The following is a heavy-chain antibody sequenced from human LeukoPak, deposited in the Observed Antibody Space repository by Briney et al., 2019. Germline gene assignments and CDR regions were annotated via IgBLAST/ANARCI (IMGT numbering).Heavy chain of an antibody. CDR3: AKDWAATGRRNWFDP. CDR1: GFTFSSYV. V-gene: IGHV3-30*04. J-gene: IGHJ5*02. CDR2: ISYDGSNE. D-gene: IGHD6-13*01. Sequence: GRSLRLSCAASGFTFSSYVMHWVRQAPGKGLEWVAIISYDGSNEYYADSVKGRFTISRDNSKNTLYLQMNSLRAADTAVYYCAKDWAATGRRNWFDPWGQGTLVTVSS.